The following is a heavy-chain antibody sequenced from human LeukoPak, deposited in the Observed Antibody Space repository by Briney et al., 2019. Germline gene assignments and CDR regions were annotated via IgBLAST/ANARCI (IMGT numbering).Heavy chain of an antibody. CDR2: INPDGRTI. CDR1: GFTFSNYW. V-gene: IGHV3-74*03. Sequence: PGGSLRLSCAASGFTFSNYWMHWVRQAPGKGPVWVSRINPDGRTITYADSVVGRITISRDNAKNSLYLEMDSLRAEDTALYFCARLFNAGLGAPLDHGGQGTLVSVSS. D-gene: IGHD1-26*01. J-gene: IGHJ4*02. CDR3: ARLFNAGLGAPLDH.